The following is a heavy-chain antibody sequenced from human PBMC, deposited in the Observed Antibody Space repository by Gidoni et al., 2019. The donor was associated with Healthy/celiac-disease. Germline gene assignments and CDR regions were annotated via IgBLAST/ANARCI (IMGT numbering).Heavy chain of an antibody. J-gene: IGHJ4*02. V-gene: IGHV3-21*01. CDR2: ISSSGSTI. CDR1: GFPFTRHS. D-gene: IGHD3-3*01. CDR3: ARGAKITIFGVVKYYFDY. Sequence: EVQLVESGGGLVKPGGSLRLSCAASGFPFTRHSMNWVRQAPGKGLEWVSSISSSGSTIYYADSVKGRFTISRDNAKNSLYLQMNSLRAEDTAVYYCARGAKITIFGVVKYYFDYWGQGTLVTVSS.